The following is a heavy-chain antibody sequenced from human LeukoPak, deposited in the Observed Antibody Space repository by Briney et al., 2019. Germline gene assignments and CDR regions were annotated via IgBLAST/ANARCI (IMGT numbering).Heavy chain of an antibody. J-gene: IGHJ4*02. CDR2: IYSGGST. CDR1: GFTVSSNY. D-gene: IGHD6-13*01. V-gene: IGHV3-66*01. CDR3: LGRPPRIAAAGIGLDY. Sequence: GGSLRLSCAASGFTVSSNYMSWVRQAPGKGLEWVPVIYSGGSTYYADSVKGRFTISRDNSKNTLYLQMNSLRAEDTAVYYCLGRPPRIAAAGIGLDYWGQGTLVPVSS.